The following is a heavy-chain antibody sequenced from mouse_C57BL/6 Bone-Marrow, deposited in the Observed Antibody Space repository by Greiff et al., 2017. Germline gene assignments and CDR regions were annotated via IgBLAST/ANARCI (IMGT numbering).Heavy chain of an antibody. J-gene: IGHJ2*01. V-gene: IGHV14-4*01. D-gene: IGHD2-3*01. Sequence: VQLQQSGAELVRPGASVKLSCTASGFNIKDDYIHWVKQRPEKGLEWIGWIDPEIGDTEYASKFQGKATITSDTSSNTAYLQLSSLTSEDTAVYYCSSVDGNYFDFWGQGTPLTVAS. CDR1: GFNIKDDY. CDR3: SSVDGNYFDF. CDR2: IDPEIGDT.